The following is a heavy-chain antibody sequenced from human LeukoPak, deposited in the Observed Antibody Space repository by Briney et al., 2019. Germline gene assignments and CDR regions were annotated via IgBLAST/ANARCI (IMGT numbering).Heavy chain of an antibody. D-gene: IGHD1-1*01. V-gene: IGHV4-59*01. Sequence: PSETLSLTCTVSGGSISSYYWSWIRQPPGKGLEWIGYIYYSGSTNYNPSLKSRVTISVDTSKNQFSLKLSSVTAADTAVYYCARAGDWNDVVDFWGQGTLVSVSS. CDR2: IYYSGST. CDR1: GGSISSYY. CDR3: ARAGDWNDVVDF. J-gene: IGHJ4*02.